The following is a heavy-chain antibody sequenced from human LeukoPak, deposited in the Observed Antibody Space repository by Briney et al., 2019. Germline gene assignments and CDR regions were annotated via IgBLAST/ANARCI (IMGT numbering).Heavy chain of an antibody. J-gene: IGHJ4*02. D-gene: IGHD3-10*01. Sequence: SVKVSCKASGDTFSSYAISWVRQAPGQGLEWMGGIIPIFGTANYAQKFQGRVTITTDESTSTAYMELSSLRSEDTAVYYCARQVWTMVRGAEYFDYWGQGTLVTVSS. V-gene: IGHV1-69*05. CDR3: ARQVWTMVRGAEYFDY. CDR1: GDTFSSYA. CDR2: IIPIFGTA.